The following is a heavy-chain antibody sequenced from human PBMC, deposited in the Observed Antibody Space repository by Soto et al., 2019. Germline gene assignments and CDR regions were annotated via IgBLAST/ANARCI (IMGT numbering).Heavy chain of an antibody. D-gene: IGHD1-7*01. CDR1: GGSFSGYY. CDR3: ARANYRVAEDY. Sequence: SETLSLTCAVYGGSFSGYYWSWIRQPPGKGLEWIGEINHSGSTNYNPSLKSRVTISVDTSKNQFSLKLSSVTAADTAVYYCARANYRVAEDYWGQGTLVTVSS. CDR2: INHSGST. J-gene: IGHJ4*02. V-gene: IGHV4-34*01.